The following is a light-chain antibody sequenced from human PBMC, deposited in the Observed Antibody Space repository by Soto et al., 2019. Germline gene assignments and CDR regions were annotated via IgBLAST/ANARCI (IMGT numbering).Light chain of an antibody. J-gene: IGKJ4*01. CDR1: QSVLYSSSNKNY. CDR3: QQYYSIPLT. V-gene: IGKV4-1*01. CDR2: WAS. Sequence: DVVMTQSPDSLAVSLGERATINCKSSQSVLYSSSNKNYLAWYQQKPGQPPKLLIYWASTRESGVPDRFSGSGFGTDFTLTIVSLQAEDVAVYYCQQYYSIPLTFGGGTKVEIK.